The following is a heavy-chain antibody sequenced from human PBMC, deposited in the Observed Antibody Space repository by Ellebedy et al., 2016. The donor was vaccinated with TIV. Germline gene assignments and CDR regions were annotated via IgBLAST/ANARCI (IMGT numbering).Heavy chain of an antibody. J-gene: IGHJ5*02. Sequence: SVKVSXXASGSSFSSYAINWVRQAPGQGLQWMGGITPISCPANYAQKFQGRVTITADESTSTVYMELSSLRSDDTAVYYCARGGYHYSPDPRSWFDPWGQGTLVTVSS. CDR3: ARGGYHYSPDPRSWFDP. CDR2: ITPISCPA. CDR1: GSSFSSYA. D-gene: IGHD3-22*01. V-gene: IGHV1-69*13.